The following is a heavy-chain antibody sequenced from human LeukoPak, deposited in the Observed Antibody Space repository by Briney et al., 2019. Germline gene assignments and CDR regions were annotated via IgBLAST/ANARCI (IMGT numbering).Heavy chain of an antibody. CDR3: ARDFGGYDNSGPHPLYYYFYMDV. CDR1: GSTFSHYH. V-gene: IGHV3-48*01. Sequence: GGSLRLSCAASGSTFSHYHMNWVRQAPGKGLEWISYISSRSNTIYYADSVKGRFTISRDNAKNSLFLQMNSLRAEDTAVYYCARDFGGYDNSGPHPLYYYFYMDVWGKGTTVTVSS. CDR2: ISSRSNTI. D-gene: IGHD3-22*01. J-gene: IGHJ6*03.